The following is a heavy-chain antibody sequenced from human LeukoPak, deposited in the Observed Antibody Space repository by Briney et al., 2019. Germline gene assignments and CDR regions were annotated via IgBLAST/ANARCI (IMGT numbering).Heavy chain of an antibody. J-gene: IGHJ4*02. Sequence: GGSLRLSCATSGFTVSSNYMTWVRQAPGKGLEWVSVIYSGGGTRYADSVKGRFTISRGNSKNTLYLQMNSLRAEDTAVYYCATHFGGYWGQGTLVTVSS. CDR2: IYSGGGT. CDR3: ATHFGGY. V-gene: IGHV3-66*01. CDR1: GFTVSSNY. D-gene: IGHD3-16*01.